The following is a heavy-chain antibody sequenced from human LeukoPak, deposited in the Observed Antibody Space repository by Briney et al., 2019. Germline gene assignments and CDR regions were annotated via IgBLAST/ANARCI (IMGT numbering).Heavy chain of an antibody. Sequence: GGSLRLSCAASGFTFSSYAMYWVRQAPGKGLEYVSAISSNGGGTYYGSSVKGRFTISRDNSKNTLYLQMNSLRAEDTAVYYCARGPSGYHNTGGQGTLVTVSS. D-gene: IGHD5-12*01. J-gene: IGHJ4*02. CDR3: ARGPSGYHNT. CDR1: GFTFSSYA. V-gene: IGHV3-64*01. CDR2: ISSNGGGT.